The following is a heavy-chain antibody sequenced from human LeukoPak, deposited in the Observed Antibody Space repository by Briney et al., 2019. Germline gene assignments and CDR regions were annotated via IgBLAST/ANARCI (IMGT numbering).Heavy chain of an antibody. Sequence: SVKVSSKASGYTFTSYGISWVRQAPGQGLEWMGWIIAYNGNTNYAQKLQGRGTMTTDTSTSTAYMELRSLRSDYTAVYYCARSGYSSSWYGPVYYGMDVWGQGTTVTVSS. J-gene: IGHJ6*02. D-gene: IGHD6-13*01. CDR1: GYTFTSYG. CDR3: ARSGYSSSWYGPVYYGMDV. V-gene: IGHV1-18*01. CDR2: IIAYNGNT.